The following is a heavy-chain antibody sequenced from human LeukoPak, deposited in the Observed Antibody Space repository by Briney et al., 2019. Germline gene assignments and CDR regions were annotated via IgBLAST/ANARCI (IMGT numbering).Heavy chain of an antibody. J-gene: IGHJ5*02. CDR3: ARLVYCSSTSCYTNWFDP. CDR1: GGSISSYY. CDR2: IYTSGST. D-gene: IGHD2-2*02. Sequence: SETLSLTCTVSGGSISSYYWSWIRQPAGKGLEWIGRIYTSGSTNYNPSLKSRVTMSVGTSKNQFSLKLSSVTAADTAVYYCARLVYCSSTSCYTNWFDPWGQGTLVTVSS. V-gene: IGHV4-4*07.